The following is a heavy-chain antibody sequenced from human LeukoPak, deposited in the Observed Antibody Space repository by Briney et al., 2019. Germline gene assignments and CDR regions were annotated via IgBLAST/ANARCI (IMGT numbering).Heavy chain of an antibody. CDR1: GGSFSGYY. J-gene: IGHJ5*02. V-gene: IGHV4-34*01. CDR2: INHSGST. CDR3: ARTGTGGWFDP. Sequence: SETLSLTCAVYGGSFSGYYWSWIRQPPGKGLEWIGEINHSGSTNYNPSLKSRVTISVDTSKNQFSLKLSSVTAADTAVHYCARTGTGGWFDPWGQGTLVTVSS. D-gene: IGHD1/OR15-1a*01.